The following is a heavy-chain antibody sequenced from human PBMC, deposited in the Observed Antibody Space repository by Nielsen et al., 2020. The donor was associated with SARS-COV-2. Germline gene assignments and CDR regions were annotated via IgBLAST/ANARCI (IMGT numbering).Heavy chain of an antibody. J-gene: IGHJ4*02. D-gene: IGHD4-23*01. CDR2: IYYSGST. V-gene: IGHV4-31*03. CDR3: AREADGGNSDY. CDR1: GGSISSGDYY. Sequence: LRLSCTVSGGSISSGDYYWSWIRQHPGKGLEWIGYIYYSGSTYYNPSLKSRVTISVDTSKNQFSLKLSSVTAADTAVYYCAREADGGNSDYWGQGTLVTVSS.